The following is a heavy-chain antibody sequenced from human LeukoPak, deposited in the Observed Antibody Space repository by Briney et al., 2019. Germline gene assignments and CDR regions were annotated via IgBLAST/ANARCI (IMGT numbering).Heavy chain of an antibody. CDR2: MNPNSGNT. Sequence: GASVQLSCKASGYTFTSYDINWVRQATGQGLEWMGWMNPNSGNTGYAQKFQGRVTITRNTSISTAYMELSSLRSEDTAVYYCARELERDAFDIWGQGTMVTVSS. CDR1: GYTFTSYD. CDR3: ARELERDAFDI. J-gene: IGHJ3*02. V-gene: IGHV1-8*03. D-gene: IGHD1-1*01.